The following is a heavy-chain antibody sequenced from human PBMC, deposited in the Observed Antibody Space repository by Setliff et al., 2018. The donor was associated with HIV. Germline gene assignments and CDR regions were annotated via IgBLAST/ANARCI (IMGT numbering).Heavy chain of an antibody. J-gene: IGHJ4*02. CDR1: GGSLSGHF. Sequence: PSETLSLTCAVYGGSLSGHFWSWIRQPPGKGLEWIGEINRSGSTNYNSSLKSRVTMSVDTSKRQFSLKLASVTAADTAIYYCARQSTMAAAAFDYWGQETLVTAPQ. D-gene: IGHD6-13*01. CDR2: INRSGST. CDR3: ARQSTMAAAAFDY. V-gene: IGHV4-34*01.